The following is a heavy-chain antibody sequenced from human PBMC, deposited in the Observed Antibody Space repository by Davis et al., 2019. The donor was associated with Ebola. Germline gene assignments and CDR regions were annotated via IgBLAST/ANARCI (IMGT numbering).Heavy chain of an antibody. D-gene: IGHD3-10*01. Sequence: ASVKVSCKASGYTFTSYDINWVRQATGQGLEWMGWMNPNSGNTGYAQKFQGRVTITRNTSISTAYMELSSLRSEDTAVYYCARGPFGRRDLDYWGQGTLVTVSS. CDR3: ARGPFGRRDLDY. V-gene: IGHV1-8*03. J-gene: IGHJ4*02. CDR2: MNPNSGNT. CDR1: GYTFTSYD.